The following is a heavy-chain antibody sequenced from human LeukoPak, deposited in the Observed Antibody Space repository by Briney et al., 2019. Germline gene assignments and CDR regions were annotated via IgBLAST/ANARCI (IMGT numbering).Heavy chain of an antibody. J-gene: IGHJ6*02. CDR2: INPNSGGT. V-gene: IGHV1-2*02. CDR1: GYTCTGYY. Sequence: ASVKVSCKASGYTCTGYYMHWVRQAPGQGLEWMGWINPNSGGTNYAQKFQGRVTMTRDTSISTAYMELSRLRSDDTAVYYCASSPEYSSSYYGMDVWGQGTTVTVSS. D-gene: IGHD6-6*01. CDR3: ASSPEYSSSYYGMDV.